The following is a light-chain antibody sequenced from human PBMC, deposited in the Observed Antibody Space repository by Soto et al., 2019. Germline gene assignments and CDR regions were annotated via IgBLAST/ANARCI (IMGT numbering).Light chain of an antibody. CDR2: DVT. Sequence: QSALAQPASVSGSPGQSITISCIGTSSDVGAFNYVSWYQHHPGKAPKLIIYDVTDRPSGVSNRFSASKSGNTASLTISGLQAEDEADYYCRSYTTMNTEAFGTGNKVTVL. V-gene: IGLV2-14*03. CDR1: SSDVGAFNY. J-gene: IGLJ1*01. CDR3: RSYTTMNTEA.